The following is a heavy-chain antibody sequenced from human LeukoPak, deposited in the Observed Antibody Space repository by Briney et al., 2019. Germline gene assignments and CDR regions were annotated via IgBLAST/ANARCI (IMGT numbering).Heavy chain of an antibody. V-gene: IGHV4-39*02. D-gene: IGHD3-16*01. CDR2: INYSGAV. Sequence: SETLSLTCTVSGDSISGSNFYWGWIRQSPGKGLEWLGSINYSGAVLHNPSLKSRVTLSVDTSQNQFSLNLRSVTAADTAVYYCARGLSGGRSYWGQGTVVTVSS. CDR3: ARGLSGGRSY. CDR1: GDSISGSNFY. J-gene: IGHJ4*02.